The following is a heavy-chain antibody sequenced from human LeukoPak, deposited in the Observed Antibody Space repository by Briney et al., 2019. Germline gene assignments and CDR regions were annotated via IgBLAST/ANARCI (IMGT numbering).Heavy chain of an antibody. D-gene: IGHD1-26*01. CDR3: ARGQAWGVKWELLDY. J-gene: IGHJ4*02. CDR2: INSDGSST. CDR1: GFTFSSYE. Sequence: GGSLRLSCAASGFTFSSYEMNWVRQAPGKGLVWVSRINSDGSSTSYADSVKGRFTISRDNAKNTLYLQMNSLGAEDTAVYYCARGQAWGVKWELLDYWGQGTLVTVSS. V-gene: IGHV3-74*01.